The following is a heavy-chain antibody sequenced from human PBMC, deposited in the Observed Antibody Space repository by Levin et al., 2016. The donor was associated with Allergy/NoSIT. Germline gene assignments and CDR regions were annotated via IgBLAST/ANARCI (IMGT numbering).Heavy chain of an antibody. Sequence: GGSLRLSCSASGFTFSSYAMHWVRQAPGKGLEYVSAISSNGGSTYYADSVKGRFTISRDNSKNTLYLQMSSLRAEDTAVYYCVKGGPSKIWFGELSNFDYWGQGTLVTVSS. CDR3: VKGGPSKIWFGELSNFDY. CDR2: ISSNGGST. D-gene: IGHD3-10*01. CDR1: GFTFSSYA. J-gene: IGHJ4*02. V-gene: IGHV3-64D*09.